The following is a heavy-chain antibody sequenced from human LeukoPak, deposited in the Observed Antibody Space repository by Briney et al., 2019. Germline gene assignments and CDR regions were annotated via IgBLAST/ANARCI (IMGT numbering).Heavy chain of an antibody. J-gene: IGHJ4*02. Sequence: GGSLRLFCAASGFTLSSYGMHWVRQAPGKGLEWVAVIWFDGTNKYYRDSVKGRFTISRDNSKNTLYLQMNSLRAEDTAVYYCARGVYDLWSGYRIDYWGQGTLVTVSS. CDR3: ARGVYDLWSGYRIDY. CDR1: GFTLSSYG. V-gene: IGHV3-33*01. D-gene: IGHD3-3*01. CDR2: IWFDGTNK.